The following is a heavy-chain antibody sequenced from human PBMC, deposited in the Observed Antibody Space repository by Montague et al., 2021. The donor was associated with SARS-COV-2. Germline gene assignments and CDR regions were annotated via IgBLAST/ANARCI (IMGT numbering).Heavy chain of an antibody. CDR2: IYYSGST. CDR1: GGSISSSYY. Sequence: SETLSLTCIVSGGSISSSYYWGWIRQPPGKGLEWIGSIYYSGSTYYNPSLKSRVTISVDTSKNQFSLQLSSVTAADTAVYYCARLDRDSTIFGVFRWYFDLWGRGTLVTVSS. CDR3: ARLDRDSTIFGVFRWYFDL. J-gene: IGHJ2*01. D-gene: IGHD3-3*01. V-gene: IGHV4-39*01.